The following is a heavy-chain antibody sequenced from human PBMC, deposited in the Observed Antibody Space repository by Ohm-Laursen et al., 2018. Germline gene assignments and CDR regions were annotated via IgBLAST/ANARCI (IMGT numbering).Heavy chain of an antibody. CDR1: GFTFSSYS. CDR3: ARSRGFDY. V-gene: IGHV3-48*04. CDR2: ISSSSSTI. D-gene: IGHD1-1*01. Sequence: SLRLSCAASGFTFSSYSMNWVRQAPGKGLEWVSYISSSSSTIYYADSVKGRFTISRDNAKNSLYLQMNSLRVEDTAVYYCARSRGFDYWGQGTLVTVSS. J-gene: IGHJ4*02.